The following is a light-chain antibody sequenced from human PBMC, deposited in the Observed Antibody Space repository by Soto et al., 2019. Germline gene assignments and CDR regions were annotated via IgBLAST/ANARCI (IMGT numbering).Light chain of an antibody. CDR3: QQRYSWPPLT. J-gene: IGKJ5*01. V-gene: IGKV3-11*01. Sequence: EIVLTQYPDTLSLSPGEIASLSCRASQNVFSYLSWYQQKPGQAPRLLIYDASNRATGIPARFSGSGSGTEFTLTISSLEPEDFAVYYCQQRYSWPPLTFGQGTRLEIK. CDR1: QNVFSY. CDR2: DAS.